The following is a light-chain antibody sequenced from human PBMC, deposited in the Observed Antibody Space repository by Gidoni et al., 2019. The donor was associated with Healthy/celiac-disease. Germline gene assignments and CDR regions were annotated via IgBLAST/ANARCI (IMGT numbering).Light chain of an antibody. CDR1: QSISSW. CDR3: QQYNSYSRWT. Sequence: DIQMTQSPSTLSASVGDRVTITCRASQSISSWLAWYQQKPGKAPKLLIYDASSLESGVPSRSSGSGSGTEFTLTISSLQPDDFATYYCQQYNSYSRWTFGQGTKVEIK. V-gene: IGKV1-5*01. J-gene: IGKJ1*01. CDR2: DAS.